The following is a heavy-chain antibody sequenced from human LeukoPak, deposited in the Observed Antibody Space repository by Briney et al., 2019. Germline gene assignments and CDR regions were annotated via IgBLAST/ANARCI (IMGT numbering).Heavy chain of an antibody. CDR2: MNPNSGNT. V-gene: IGHV1-8*03. CDR1: GYTFTSYD. D-gene: IGHD2/OR15-2a*01. J-gene: IGHJ3*02. Sequence: GASVKVSCKASGYTFTSYDINWVRQATGEGLEWMGWMNPNSGNTGYAQKFQGRVTITRNTSISTAYMELSSLRAEDTAVYYCARRMRVDAFDIWGQGTMVTVSS. CDR3: ARRMRVDAFDI.